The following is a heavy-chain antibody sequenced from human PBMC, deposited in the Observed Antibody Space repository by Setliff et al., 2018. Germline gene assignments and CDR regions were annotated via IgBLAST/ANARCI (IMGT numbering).Heavy chain of an antibody. D-gene: IGHD6-13*01. CDR1: GGSISSSSYY. CDR2: IYYSGST. V-gene: IGHV4-39*01. Sequence: ETLSLTCTVSGGSISSSSYYWGWIRQSPGKGLEWIGSIYYSGSTYYNPSLKSRVTISVDTSKNQFSLKLSSVTAADTAVYYCARRGMSSSWFRGYFDYWGQGTLVTVSS. J-gene: IGHJ4*02. CDR3: ARRGMSSSWFRGYFDY.